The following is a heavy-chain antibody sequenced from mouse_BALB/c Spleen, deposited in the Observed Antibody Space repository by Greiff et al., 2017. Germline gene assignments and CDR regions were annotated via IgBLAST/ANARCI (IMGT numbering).Heavy chain of an antibody. D-gene: IGHD1-2*01. CDR1: GFNIKDTY. Sequence: VQLKESGAELVKPGASVKLSCTASGFNIKDTYMHWVKQRPEQGLEWIGRIDPANGNTKYDPKFQGKATITADTSSNTAYLQLSSLTSEDTAVYYCAREGYYGDFDYWGQGTTLTVSS. CDR3: AREGYYGDFDY. V-gene: IGHV14-3*02. CDR2: IDPANGNT. J-gene: IGHJ2*01.